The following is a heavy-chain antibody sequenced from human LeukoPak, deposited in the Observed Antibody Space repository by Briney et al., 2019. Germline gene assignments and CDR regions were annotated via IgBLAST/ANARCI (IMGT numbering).Heavy chain of an antibody. Sequence: RASVKVSCKTSGLPFSDYYIHWLRQAPGKGPEGMGRIYRNGDATRYAQKLNGRLTITRDPSVNTAYMELSSLRSDDTAIYYWVRDSEALPGVNFDAWGQGTVVTVSS. CDR1: GLPFSDYY. V-gene: IGHV1-2*06. D-gene: IGHD6-19*01. J-gene: IGHJ3*01. CDR2: IYRNGDAT. CDR3: VRDSEALPGVNFDA.